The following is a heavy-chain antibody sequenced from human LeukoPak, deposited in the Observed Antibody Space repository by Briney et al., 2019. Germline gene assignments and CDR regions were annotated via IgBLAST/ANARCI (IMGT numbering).Heavy chain of an antibody. V-gene: IGHV3-7*01. CDR2: IKEDGSQK. CDR3: ARDLEVQGGLSFDP. D-gene: IGHD3-10*01. Sequence: GGSLRLSCVASGDTSSFHWMSWVRQAPGKGLEWVANIKEDGSQKYYVDSVKGRFTVSRDNAKNSLYLQMDSPRVEDTAVYYCARDLEVQGGLSFDPWGQGTLVTVSS. J-gene: IGHJ5*02. CDR1: GDTSSFHW.